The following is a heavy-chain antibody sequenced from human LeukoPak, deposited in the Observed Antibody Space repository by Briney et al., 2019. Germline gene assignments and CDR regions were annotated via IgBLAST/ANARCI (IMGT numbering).Heavy chain of an antibody. Sequence: PGGSLRLSCAASGFTFRDYYMSWIRQAPGKGREGVSYISSSGSTIYYADSVKGRFTISRDNAKNSLYLQMNSLRAEDTAVYYCARDRDYYDSSGYQPPDYWGQGTLVTVSS. CDR1: GFTFRDYY. CDR2: ISSSGSTI. D-gene: IGHD3-22*01. CDR3: ARDRDYYDSSGYQPPDY. J-gene: IGHJ4*02. V-gene: IGHV3-11*01.